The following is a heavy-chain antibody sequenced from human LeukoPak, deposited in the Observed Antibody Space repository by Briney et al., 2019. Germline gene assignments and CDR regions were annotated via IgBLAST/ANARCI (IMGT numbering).Heavy chain of an antibody. CDR2: ISYGGSNK. CDR1: GFTFSDYA. Sequence: GGSLRLSCAASGFTFSDYAMYWVRQAPGKGLEWVAVISYGGSNKYYADSVKGRFTISRDNSKKTLYVQMDSLRAEDTAVYYCARSLVTAIRDGMDVWGQGTTVTVSS. V-gene: IGHV3-30-3*01. J-gene: IGHJ6*02. D-gene: IGHD2-21*02. CDR3: ARSLVTAIRDGMDV.